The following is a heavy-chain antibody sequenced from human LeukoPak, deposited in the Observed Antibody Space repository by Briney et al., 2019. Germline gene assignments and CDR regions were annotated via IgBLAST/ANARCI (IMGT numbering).Heavy chain of an antibody. D-gene: IGHD6-19*01. CDR3: AKYISGYAPNFDY. CDR1: GCTFSGYA. CDR2: ISDSGAIS. V-gene: IGHV3-23*01. Sequence: GGSLRLSCAASGCTFSGYAMTWVRQAPGKGLEGVAVISDSGAISHDAESVKGRFTISRDNSKNTLYLQMNSLRAEDTALYYCAKYISGYAPNFDYWGQGTLVTVSS. J-gene: IGHJ4*02.